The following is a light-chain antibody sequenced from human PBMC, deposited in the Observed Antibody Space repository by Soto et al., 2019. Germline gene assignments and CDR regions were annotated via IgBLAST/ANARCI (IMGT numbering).Light chain of an antibody. Sequence: DIVMTQSPLSLPVTPGEPASMSCRSSQSLLHSNGKNYLEWYVQKPGQSPQLLIYLVSIRASGVPDRFSGSGSGTDFTLKISRVEAEDVGVYYCMQTLQGPLTFGGGTKVEIK. CDR3: MQTLQGPLT. CDR1: QSLLHSNGKNY. CDR2: LVS. J-gene: IGKJ4*01. V-gene: IGKV2-28*01.